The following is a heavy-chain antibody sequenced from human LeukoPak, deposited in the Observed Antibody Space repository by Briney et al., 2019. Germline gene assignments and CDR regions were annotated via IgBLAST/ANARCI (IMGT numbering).Heavy chain of an antibody. J-gene: IGHJ6*02. V-gene: IGHV1-69*01. CDR3: ARNYRSSYGMDV. Sequence: SVKVSCKASGGTCSSYAISWVRQAPGQGLEWMGGIIPIFGTANYAQKFQGRVTITADESTSTAYMELSSLRSEDTAVYYCARNYRSSYGMDVWGQGTTVTVSS. D-gene: IGHD1-26*01. CDR2: IIPIFGTA. CDR1: GGTCSSYA.